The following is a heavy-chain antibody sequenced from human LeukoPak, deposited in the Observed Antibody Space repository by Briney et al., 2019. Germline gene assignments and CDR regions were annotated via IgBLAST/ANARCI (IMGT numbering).Heavy chain of an antibody. CDR3: ARDKGPYWYFDL. Sequence: SETLSLTCAVSDGSISSYYWNWIRQPPGKGQEWIGNIYNSGSTDYNPSLKSRVTISVNLSKKQISLKLTSVTAADTALYYCARDKGPYWYFDLWGRGTLVTVSS. J-gene: IGHJ2*01. CDR2: IYNSGST. CDR1: DGSISSYY. V-gene: IGHV4-59*01.